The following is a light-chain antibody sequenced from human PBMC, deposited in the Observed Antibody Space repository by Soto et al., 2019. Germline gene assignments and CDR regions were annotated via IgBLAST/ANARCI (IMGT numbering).Light chain of an antibody. CDR1: SEHSDYA. CDR3: QAWGTGGV. J-gene: IGLJ3*02. V-gene: IGLV4-69*01. Sequence: QLVLTQSPSASASPGASVKLTCTLSSEHSDYAIARHQQQPEKGPRYLMKVTSDGSHTKGDGIPDRFSGSSSGADRYLTISSLRSDDEADYYCQAWGTGGVYGGGTKLTVL. CDR2: VTSDGSH.